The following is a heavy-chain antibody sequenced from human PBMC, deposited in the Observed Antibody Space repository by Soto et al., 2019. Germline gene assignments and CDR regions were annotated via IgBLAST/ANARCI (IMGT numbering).Heavy chain of an antibody. Sequence: EVQLVESGGGLVQPGKSLRLSCAASGFVVTGNYMSWVRQAPGKGLEWVSVIYSGGVTYYADSVKGRFTISRDKSKNSLDLQMNSLRLEDTAVHYCARASLSEVVHYYRYYDLDVWGVGTTVTVSS. V-gene: IGHV3-53*04. CDR2: IYSGGVT. CDR3: ARASLSEVVHYYRYYDLDV. CDR1: GFVVTGNY. D-gene: IGHD3-22*01. J-gene: IGHJ6*03.